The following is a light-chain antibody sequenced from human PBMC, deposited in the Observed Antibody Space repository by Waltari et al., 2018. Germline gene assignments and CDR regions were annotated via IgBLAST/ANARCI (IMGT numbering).Light chain of an antibody. CDR1: QTISSW. CDR3: QQYNSYSIT. J-gene: IGKJ5*01. V-gene: IGKV1-5*03. CDR2: RAS. Sequence: DIQMTQSPSTLSASVGDRVTITCRASQTISSWLAWYQQQPGKAPRLLIYRASTLESGVPSRFSGSGSGTEFTLTISSLQPDDFATYYCQQYNSYSITFGQG.